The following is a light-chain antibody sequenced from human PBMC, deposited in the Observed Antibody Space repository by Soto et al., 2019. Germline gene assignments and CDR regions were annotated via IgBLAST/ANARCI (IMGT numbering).Light chain of an antibody. CDR1: SSDVGGHNY. CDR3: CSHAGSYTYV. V-gene: IGLV2-11*01. Sequence: QSVLTQPRSVSGSPGQSITISCTGTSSDVGGHNYVSWYQQYPGKAPKLLLSSVSERPSGVPDRFSGSKSGNTASLTISGLQAEDEADYYCCSHAGSYTYVFGTGTKVTVL. CDR2: SVS. J-gene: IGLJ1*01.